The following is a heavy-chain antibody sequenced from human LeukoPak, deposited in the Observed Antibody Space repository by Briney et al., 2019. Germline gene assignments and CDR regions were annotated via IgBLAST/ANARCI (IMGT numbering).Heavy chain of an antibody. CDR1: GGSISSSSYY. CDR2: FSYSGST. Sequence: KPSETLSLTCTVSGGSISSSSYYWGWIRQPPGKELEWIGSFSYSGSTYYNPSLKSRVTISVDKSKNQFSLKLSSVTAADTAVYYCARDRSSAWSVGSYWYFDLWGRGTLVTVSS. CDR3: ARDRSSAWSVGSYWYFDL. V-gene: IGHV4-39*07. D-gene: IGHD6-19*01. J-gene: IGHJ2*01.